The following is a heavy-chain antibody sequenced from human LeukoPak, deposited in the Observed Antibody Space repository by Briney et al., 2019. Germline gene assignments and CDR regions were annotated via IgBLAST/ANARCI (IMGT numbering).Heavy chain of an antibody. J-gene: IGHJ4*02. Sequence: ASVKVSCKVSGYTLTELSMHWVRQAPGKGLEWMGGFDPEDGETIYAQKFQGRVTMTRDTSINTAYMELSRLRSDDTAVYYCARDGQGSGKTFDYWGQGTLVSVSS. CDR2: FDPEDGET. V-gene: IGHV1-24*01. CDR1: GYTLTELS. CDR3: ARDGQGSGKTFDY.